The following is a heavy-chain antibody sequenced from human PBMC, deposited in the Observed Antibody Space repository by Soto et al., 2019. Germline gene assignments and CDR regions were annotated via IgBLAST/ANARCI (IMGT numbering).Heavy chain of an antibody. CDR1: GFTFSSYA. CDR2: ISGSGGST. V-gene: IGHV3-23*01. Sequence: GGSLRLSCAASGFTFSSYAMSWVRQAPGKGLEWVSAISGSGGSTYYADSVKGRFTISRDNSKKTLFLQMNSLRPEDTAVYYCARERAIAATGIFYSWGQGTLVTVSS. D-gene: IGHD6-13*01. J-gene: IGHJ5*01. CDR3: ARERAIAATGIFYS.